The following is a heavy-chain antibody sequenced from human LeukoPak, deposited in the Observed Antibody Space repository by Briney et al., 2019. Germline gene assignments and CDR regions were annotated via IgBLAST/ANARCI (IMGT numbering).Heavy chain of an antibody. D-gene: IGHD6-19*01. CDR3: ARVRAVADPYFDY. Sequence: SETLSLTCAVYGGSFSGYYWSWIRQPPGKGLEWIGYIYYSGSTNYNPSLKSRVTISVDTSKNQFSLKLSSVTAADTAVYYCARVRAVADPYFDYWGQGTLVTVSS. J-gene: IGHJ4*02. CDR1: GGSFSGYY. V-gene: IGHV4-59*01. CDR2: IYYSGST.